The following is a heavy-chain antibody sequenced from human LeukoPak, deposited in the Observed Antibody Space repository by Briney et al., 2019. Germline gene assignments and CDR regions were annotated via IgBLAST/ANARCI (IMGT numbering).Heavy chain of an antibody. CDR1: AGSTSSYY. Sequence: PSQTLSLTCTLSAGSTSSYYRSWIRQLHGKGLEWVGYIYYSGSTTYNSSLKRMVTLSVDTSKHQFSLKLRSVTAADTAMYDCARAAAYPRACNGSWGWFDYWGQGTLVTVSS. D-gene: IGHD6-13*01. CDR2: IYYSGST. CDR3: ARAAAYPRACNGSWGWFDY. V-gene: IGHV4-59*01. J-gene: IGHJ4*02.